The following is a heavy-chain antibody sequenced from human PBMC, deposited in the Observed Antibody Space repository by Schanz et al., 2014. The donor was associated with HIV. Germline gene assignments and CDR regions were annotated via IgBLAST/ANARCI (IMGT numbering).Heavy chain of an antibody. Sequence: QVQLVQSGAEVKKPGASVKVSCKASGYTFTSYYMHWGRQAPGQGLEWMGIINPSGGSTTYAQKCQGRVTMTRDTSTRTVHMELSSLRSEDTAVYYCARAWYHYGEGSYYRNYGMDVWGQGTTVNASS. V-gene: IGHV1-46*01. CDR1: GYTFTSYY. CDR2: INPSGGST. J-gene: IGHJ6*02. D-gene: IGHD3-10*01. CDR3: ARAWYHYGEGSYYRNYGMDV.